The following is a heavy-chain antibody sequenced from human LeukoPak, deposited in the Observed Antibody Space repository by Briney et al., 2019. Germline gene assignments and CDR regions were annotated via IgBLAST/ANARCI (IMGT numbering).Heavy chain of an antibody. CDR2: IYWDDDK. V-gene: IGHV2-5*02. D-gene: IGHD2-2*01. CDR3: AHSEDIVVVPAAPCFDY. Sequence: SGPTLVNXTQTLTLTCTFSGFSLITSGVGVGWIRQPPGKALEWLALIYWDDDKRYSPSLKSRLTITKDTSKNQVVLTMTNMDPVDTATYYCAHSEDIVVVPAAPCFDYWGQGTLVTVSS. J-gene: IGHJ4*02. CDR1: GFSLITSGVG.